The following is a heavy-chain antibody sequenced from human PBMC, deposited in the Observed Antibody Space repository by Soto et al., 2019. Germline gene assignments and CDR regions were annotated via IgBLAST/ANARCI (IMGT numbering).Heavy chain of an antibody. CDR1: NFIFSDYC. Sequence: QVQLVESGGGLVKPGGSLRLSCAASNFIFSDYCLSWIRQAPGKGLEWVSYISNSGTTVYYADSVKGRFTISRDNAKKALYLQINSLRAEALAVYYCASGSLPTDFGLGLDVWGQGTTVTVSS. CDR2: ISNSGTTV. D-gene: IGHD4-17*01. V-gene: IGHV3-11*01. CDR3: ASGSLPTDFGLGLDV. J-gene: IGHJ6*02.